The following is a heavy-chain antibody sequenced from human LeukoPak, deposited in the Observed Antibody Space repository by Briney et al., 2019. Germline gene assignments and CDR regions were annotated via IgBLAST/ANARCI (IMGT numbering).Heavy chain of an antibody. V-gene: IGHV1-69*04. CDR1: GGTFSSYA. CDR2: IIPILGIA. Sequence: SVKVSCKASGGTFSSYAISWVRQAPGQGLEWMGRIIPILGIANYAQKFQGRVTITADKSTSTAYMELSSLRSEDTAVYYCARGFHSSGYYLYDAFDIWGQGTMVTVSS. CDR3: ARGFHSSGYYLYDAFDI. J-gene: IGHJ3*02. D-gene: IGHD3-22*01.